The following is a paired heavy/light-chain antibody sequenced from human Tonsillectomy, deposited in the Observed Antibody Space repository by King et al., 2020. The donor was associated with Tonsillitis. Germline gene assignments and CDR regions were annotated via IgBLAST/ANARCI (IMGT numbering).Light chain of an antibody. CDR3: ASLDERQLFYYV. CDR1: NSNIGYNF. J-gene: IGLJ1*01. CDR2: KTE. V-gene: IGLV1-47*01. Sequence: QSVLTQSPSASGTPGQTITISCSGSNSNIGYNFVYWYQQLPGAAPKLLIYKTEWRASGVPDRFSGSKSGSTATLAISGLRSEDEGEYFCASLDERQLFYYVFGTGTRVTVL.
Heavy chain of an antibody. J-gene: IGHJ3*01. CDR1: GFTFNLHA. D-gene: IGHD3-9*01. CDR2: ITSDGTKK. Sequence: QVQLVESGGRMVQPGRSLRLSCAASGFTFNLHAMHWVRQSPDRGLEWVAMITSDGTKKFYADFVRGRFTISRDNSKNIVSVEMSDLRPDDTAVYYCVRDQDGEVLTGYDAFDAWGQGTLVIVSS. V-gene: IGHV3-30*07. CDR3: VRDQDGEVLTGYDAFDA.